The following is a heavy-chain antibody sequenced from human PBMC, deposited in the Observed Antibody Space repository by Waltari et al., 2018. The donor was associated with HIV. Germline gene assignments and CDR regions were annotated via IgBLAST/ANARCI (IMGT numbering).Heavy chain of an antibody. J-gene: IGHJ5*02. Sequence: ISSDGTTIYYADSLKGRFTISRDNTKNSLYLQMNSLRAEDTAVYYCARVSATYCGGDCHNWFDPWGQGTLVTVSS. CDR2: ISSDGTTI. V-gene: IGHV3-11*01. D-gene: IGHD2-21*02. CDR3: ARVSATYCGGDCHNWFDP.